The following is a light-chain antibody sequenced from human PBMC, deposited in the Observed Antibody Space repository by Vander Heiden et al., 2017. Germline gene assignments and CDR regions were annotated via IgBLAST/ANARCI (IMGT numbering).Light chain of an antibody. V-gene: IGKV1-39*01. CDR2: ATS. J-gene: IGKJ2*02. CDR1: QSISSY. CDR3: QQCYSTPRT. Sequence: LPVTQSPSSLSASVGDRVTITCRASQSISSYLNWYQQKPGKAPKLLIYATSSLQSGVPSRFSGSGSGTDFTLTISRLQPEDFATYYCQQCYSTPRTFGQGTKMEIK.